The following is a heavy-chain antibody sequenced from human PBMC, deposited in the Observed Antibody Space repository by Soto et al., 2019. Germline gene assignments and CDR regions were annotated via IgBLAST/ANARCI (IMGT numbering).Heavy chain of an antibody. CDR2: IYYSGST. Sequence: SETLSLTCTVSGGSISSSSYYWGWIRQPPGKGLEWIGSIYYSGSTYYNPSLKSRVTISVDTSKNQFSLKLSSVTAADTAVYYCARWPPYPFDYWGQGTLVTVSS. CDR3: ARWPPYPFDY. V-gene: IGHV4-39*01. CDR1: GGSISSSSYY. D-gene: IGHD5-12*01. J-gene: IGHJ4*02.